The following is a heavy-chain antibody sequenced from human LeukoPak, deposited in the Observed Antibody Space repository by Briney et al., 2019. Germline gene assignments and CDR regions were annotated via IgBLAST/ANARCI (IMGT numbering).Heavy chain of an antibody. V-gene: IGHV4-34*01. Sequence: ASETLSLTCAVYGGSFSGYYWSWIRQPPGKGLEWIGEINHSGSTNYNPSLKSRVTISVDTSKNQFSLKLSSVTAADTAVYYCAASIAVAGPRPGYWGQGTLVTVSS. D-gene: IGHD6-19*01. CDR3: AASIAVAGPRPGY. CDR1: GGSFSGYY. CDR2: INHSGST. J-gene: IGHJ4*02.